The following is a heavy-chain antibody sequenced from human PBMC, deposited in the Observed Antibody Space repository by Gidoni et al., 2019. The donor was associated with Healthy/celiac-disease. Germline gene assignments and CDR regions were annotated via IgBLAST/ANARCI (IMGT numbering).Heavy chain of an antibody. D-gene: IGHD3-9*01. J-gene: IGHJ6*02. V-gene: IGHV3-13*04. CDR3: ARGTRRDWSSYYYYYGMDV. CDR2: IWTAGDT. Sequence: EVQLVESGGGLVQPGGSLRLSCAASGFTFSSYDMHWVRQATGKGLECVSAIWTAGDTYYPGSVKGRFTISRENAKNSLYLQMNSLRAGDTAVYYCARGTRRDWSSYYYYYGMDVWGQGTTVTVSS. CDR1: GFTFSSYD.